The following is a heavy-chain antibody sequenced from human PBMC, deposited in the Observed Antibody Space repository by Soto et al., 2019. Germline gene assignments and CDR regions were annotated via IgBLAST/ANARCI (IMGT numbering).Heavy chain of an antibody. CDR3: ARLNLLAIAVAVTRAYYFDY. D-gene: IGHD6-19*01. Sequence: ASVKVSCKASGGTFSSYAISWVRQAPGQGLEWMGWISAYNGNTNYAQKLQGRVTMTTDTSTSTAYMELRSLRSDDTAVYYCARLNLLAIAVAVTRAYYFDYWGQGTLVTVSS. V-gene: IGHV1-18*01. CDR2: ISAYNGNT. J-gene: IGHJ4*02. CDR1: GGTFSSYA.